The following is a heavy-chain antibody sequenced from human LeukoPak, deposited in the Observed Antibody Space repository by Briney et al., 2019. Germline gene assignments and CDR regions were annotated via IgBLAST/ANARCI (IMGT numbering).Heavy chain of an antibody. V-gene: IGHV4-34*01. J-gene: IGHJ4*02. Sequence: PSETLSLTCAVYGGSFGGYYWSWIRQPPGKGLEWIGEINHSGSTNYNPSLKSRVTISVDTSKNQFSLKLSSVTAADTAVYYCARGRRFYYDSSPLDYWGQGTLVTVSS. CDR1: GGSFGGYY. CDR2: INHSGST. CDR3: ARGRRFYYDSSPLDY. D-gene: IGHD3-22*01.